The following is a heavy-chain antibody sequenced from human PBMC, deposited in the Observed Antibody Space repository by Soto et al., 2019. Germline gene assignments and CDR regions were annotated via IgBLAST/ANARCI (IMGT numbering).Heavy chain of an antibody. J-gene: IGHJ2*01. V-gene: IGHV4-59*08. CDR2: IYYNANT. D-gene: IGHD6-13*01. CDR1: GGSISDYY. Sequence: QVQLQESGPGLVKPSETLSLTCTVSGGSISDYYWSWIRQPPGKGLEWIGYIYYNANTNYNPSLRSRVTISVDTSKNHFSLNLTAVTAADTAVYYCARRAEAAAEIDIWGRGTLVTVSS. CDR3: ARRAEAAAEIDI.